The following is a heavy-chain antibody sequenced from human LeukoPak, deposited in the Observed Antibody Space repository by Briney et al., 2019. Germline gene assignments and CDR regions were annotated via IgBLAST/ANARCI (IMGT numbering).Heavy chain of an antibody. V-gene: IGHV1-46*01. D-gene: IGHD5-12*01. CDR3: ARARSGYTAKGAFDI. CDR1: GYTFTSYY. J-gene: IGHJ3*02. CDR2: INPSGGST. Sequence: GASVKVSCKASGYTFTSYYMHWVRQAPGQGLEWMGIINPSGGSTSYAQKFQGRVTTTRDMSTSTVYMELSSLRSEDTAVYYCARARSGYTAKGAFDIWGQGTMVTVSS.